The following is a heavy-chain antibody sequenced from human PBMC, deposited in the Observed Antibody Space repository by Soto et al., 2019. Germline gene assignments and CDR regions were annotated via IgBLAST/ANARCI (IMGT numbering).Heavy chain of an antibody. CDR1: GYTFTSYD. CDR3: ARRGYYDFWSGYYRGPYSFDY. J-gene: IGHJ4*02. CDR2: MNPNSGNT. Sequence: ASVKVSCKASGYTFTSYDINWVRQATGQGLEWMGWMNPNSGNTGYAQKFQGRVTMTRNTSISTAYMELSSLRSEDTAVYYCARRGYYDFWSGYYRGPYSFDYWGQGTMVTFPS. D-gene: IGHD3-3*01. V-gene: IGHV1-8*01.